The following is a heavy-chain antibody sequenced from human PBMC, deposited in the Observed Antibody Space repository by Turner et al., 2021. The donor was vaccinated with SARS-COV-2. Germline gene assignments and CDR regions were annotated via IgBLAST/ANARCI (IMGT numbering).Heavy chain of an antibody. V-gene: IGHV3-30-3*01. CDR1: GFTFTTYA. J-gene: IGHJ4*02. Sequence: QVQLLSSGWDVVPPGRSLRLPFSASGFTFTTYAMHWVRQAPGKGLEWVAIIRRHGNRKFYGDCGKGRFSIARDKDKNTVLLKMRSVRAEDKAVDYCERVDSQTKGVYFDYWGQGTLVTVSS. CDR3: ERVDSQTKGVYFDY. CDR2: IRRHGNRK. D-gene: IGHD3-10*01.